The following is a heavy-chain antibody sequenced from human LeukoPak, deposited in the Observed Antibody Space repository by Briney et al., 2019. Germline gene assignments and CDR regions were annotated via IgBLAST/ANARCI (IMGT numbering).Heavy chain of an antibody. Sequence: GESLQISRKGSGYIFTSYWIGWVRQMPGKGLEWMGIIYPGDSDTRYSPSFQGQVTISADKSISTAYLQWSSLKASDTAMYYCARSYSSSWYWWYFDYWGQGTLVTVSS. V-gene: IGHV5-51*01. CDR1: GYIFTSYW. CDR3: ARSYSSSWYWWYFDY. CDR2: IYPGDSDT. D-gene: IGHD6-13*01. J-gene: IGHJ4*02.